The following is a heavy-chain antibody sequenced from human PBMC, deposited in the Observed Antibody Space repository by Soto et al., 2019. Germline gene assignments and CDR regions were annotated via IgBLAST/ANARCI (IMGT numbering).Heavy chain of an antibody. D-gene: IGHD4-17*01. J-gene: IGHJ6*02. Sequence: GESLKISCAASGFTFSSYGMHWVRQAPGKGLEWVAVISYDGSNKYYADSVKGRFTISRDNSKNTLYLQMNSLRAEDTAVYYCAKDINGDYGDFYYYGMDVWGQGTTVTVSS. V-gene: IGHV3-30*18. CDR2: ISYDGSNK. CDR3: AKDINGDYGDFYYYGMDV. CDR1: GFTFSSYG.